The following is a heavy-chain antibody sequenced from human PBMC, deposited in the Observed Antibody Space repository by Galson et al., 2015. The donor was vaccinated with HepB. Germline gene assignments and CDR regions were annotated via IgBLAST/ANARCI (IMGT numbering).Heavy chain of an antibody. CDR3: ARERELRAFDI. J-gene: IGHJ3*02. CDR1: GFTFSSYG. CDR2: IWYDGSNK. V-gene: IGHV3-33*08. Sequence: SLRLSCAASGFTFSSYGMHWVRQAPGKGLEWVAVIWYDGSNKYYADSVKGRFTISRDNSKNTLYLQMNSLRAEDTAVYYCARERELRAFDIWGQGTMVTVSS. D-gene: IGHD1-26*01.